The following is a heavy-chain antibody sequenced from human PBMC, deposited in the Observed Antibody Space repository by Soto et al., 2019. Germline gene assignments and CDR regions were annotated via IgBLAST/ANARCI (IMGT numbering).Heavy chain of an antibody. CDR3: ARAMATDGYIYFDQ. V-gene: IGHV1-3*04. D-gene: IGHD3-22*01. CDR1: GYTFTSYG. J-gene: IGHJ4*02. Sequence: QVDLVQSGAEVKEPGASVRVSCEASGYTFTSYGIHWVRQAPGQRLEWMGWINTGSSNTRYSPEYAARVSITRATSASTAYMEMNSLRSEDTAFYYCARAMATDGYIYFDQGGQGTLVTVSS. CDR2: INTGSSNT.